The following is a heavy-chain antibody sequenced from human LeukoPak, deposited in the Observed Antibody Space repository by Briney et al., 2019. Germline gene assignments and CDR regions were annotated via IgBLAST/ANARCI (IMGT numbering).Heavy chain of an antibody. CDR3: ARHKMVRGIGYYYYMDV. V-gene: IGHV4-39*01. CDR2: IYYSGST. J-gene: IGHJ6*03. CDR1: GGSISSSSYY. D-gene: IGHD3-10*01. Sequence: SETLSLTCTVSGGSISSSSYYWGWIRQPPGKGLEWIGSIYYSGSTYYNPSLKSRVTISVDTSKNQFSLKLSSVTAADTAVFYCARHKMVRGIGYYYYMDVWGKGTTVTISS.